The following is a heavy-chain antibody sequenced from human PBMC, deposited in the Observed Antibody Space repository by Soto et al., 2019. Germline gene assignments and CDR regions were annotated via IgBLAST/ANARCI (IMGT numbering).Heavy chain of an antibody. CDR3: AKVSISKSSAVTFDS. J-gene: IGHJ4*02. CDR1: GFTFRTYD. Sequence: QVQLMESGGGMVQPGKSLRLSCAVSGFTFRTYDMHWVRQAPGRGLEWVAVVSYDASYQNYVDSVKGRFTVSRDNSKNTLFLQMNSLRPEDTAVYYCAKVSISKSSAVTFDSWGRGTLVTVSS. CDR2: VSYDASYQ. V-gene: IGHV3-30*18. D-gene: IGHD2-15*01.